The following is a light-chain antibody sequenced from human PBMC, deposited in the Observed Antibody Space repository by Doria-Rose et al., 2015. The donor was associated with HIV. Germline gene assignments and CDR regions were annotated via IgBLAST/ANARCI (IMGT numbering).Light chain of an antibody. Sequence: LTQSPGTLSLSPGERATLSCRASQSFSSTYLAWYQQKPGQAPSLLIYDGSARATGIPDRFSASGSGTDFTLTINRLEPEDFALYYCHQYGTSWTFGQGTKVEI. CDR1: QSFSSTY. CDR3: HQYGTSWT. CDR2: DGS. V-gene: IGKV3-20*01. J-gene: IGKJ1*01.